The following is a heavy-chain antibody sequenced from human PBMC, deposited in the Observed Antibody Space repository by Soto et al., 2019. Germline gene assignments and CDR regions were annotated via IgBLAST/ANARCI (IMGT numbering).Heavy chain of an antibody. CDR2: ISGSGGST. D-gene: IGHD2-2*01. CDR3: AKDPQVVVVPAAMDV. Sequence: GGSLRLSCAASGFTFSSYAMSWVRQAPGKGLEWVSAISGSGGSTYYADSVKGRFTISRDNSKNTLYLQMNSLRAEDTAVYYCAKDPQVVVVPAAMDVWGKGTTVTVSS. V-gene: IGHV3-23*01. CDR1: GFTFSSYA. J-gene: IGHJ6*04.